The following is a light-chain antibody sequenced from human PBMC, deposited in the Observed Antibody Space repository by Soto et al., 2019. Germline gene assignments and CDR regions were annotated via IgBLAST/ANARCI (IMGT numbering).Light chain of an antibody. CDR1: SSDVGGYNY. CDR3: SSYTITSTWV. Sequence: QSALTQPRSVSGSPGQSVTISCTGTSSDVGGYNYVSWYQQHPGKAPKLMIYEVINRPSGVSNRFSGSKSGNTASLTISGLQAEDEADYYCSSYTITSTWVFGGGTKVTVL. CDR2: EVI. V-gene: IGLV2-14*01. J-gene: IGLJ3*02.